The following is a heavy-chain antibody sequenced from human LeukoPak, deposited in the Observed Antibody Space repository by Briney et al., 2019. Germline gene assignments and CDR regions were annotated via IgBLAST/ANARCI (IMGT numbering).Heavy chain of an antibody. CDR2: ISSRSTTI. CDR1: GFDFSNSF. CDR3: GKGSLAVPATPLDF. J-gene: IGHJ4*02. Sequence: GGSLRLSCAASGFDFSNSFMSWIRQAPGKGLEWISYISSRSTTIYYADSVKGRFTISRDNAKNTVYLQMNNLRVDDTAVFYCGKGSLAVPATPLDFWGQRTLVTISS. D-gene: IGHD2-15*01. V-gene: IGHV3-11*01.